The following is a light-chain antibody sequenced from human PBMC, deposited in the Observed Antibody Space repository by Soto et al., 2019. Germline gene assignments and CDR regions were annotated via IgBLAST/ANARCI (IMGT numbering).Light chain of an antibody. J-gene: IGKJ1*01. Sequence: DIQMTQSPSNLSGSVGDRVTITCRASQTISSWLAWYQQKPGKAPKLLIYKASTLKSGVPSRFSGSGSGTEFTLTISGLQPNDFATYYCQHNNSYSEAFGQGNKVELK. CDR1: QTISSW. CDR3: QHNNSYSEA. CDR2: KAS. V-gene: IGKV1-5*03.